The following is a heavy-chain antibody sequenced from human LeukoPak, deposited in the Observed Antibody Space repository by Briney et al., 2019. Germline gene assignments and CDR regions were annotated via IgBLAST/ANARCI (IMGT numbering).Heavy chain of an antibody. D-gene: IGHD3-9*01. V-gene: IGHV3-9*01. CDR1: GFTFDDYA. Sequence: PGRSLRLSCAASGFTFDDYAMHWVRQAPGKGLEWVSGISWNSGSIGYADSVKGRLTISRDNAKNSLYLQMNSLRAEDTALYYCAKDFYDILTGPIDYWGQGTLVTVSS. CDR3: AKDFYDILTGPIDY. CDR2: ISWNSGSI. J-gene: IGHJ4*02.